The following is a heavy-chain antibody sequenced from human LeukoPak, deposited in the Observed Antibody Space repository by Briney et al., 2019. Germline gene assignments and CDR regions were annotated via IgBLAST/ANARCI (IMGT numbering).Heavy chain of an antibody. Sequence: GGSLRLSCAASGFTFSSYWMSWVRQAPGKGLEWVANIKQDGSEKYYVDSVKGRFTISRDNAKNSLYLQMNSLRAEDTAVYYCARGNYWTDYYYYYMDVWGKGTTVTVSS. CDR1: GFTFSSYW. CDR2: IKQDGSEK. CDR3: ARGNYWTDYYYYYMDV. J-gene: IGHJ6*03. D-gene: IGHD3/OR15-3a*01. V-gene: IGHV3-7*04.